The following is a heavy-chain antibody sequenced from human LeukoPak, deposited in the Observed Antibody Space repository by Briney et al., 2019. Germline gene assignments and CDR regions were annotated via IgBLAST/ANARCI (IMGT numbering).Heavy chain of an antibody. CDR2: IGTTGDT. V-gene: IGHV3-13*01. J-gene: IGHJ5*02. CDR3: ARGKRYSSSWFYNGFDP. D-gene: IGHD6-13*01. CDR1: GFTFSSYD. Sequence: GGSLRLSCEVSGFTFSSYDMHWVRQTTGKGLEWVSGIGTTGDTHYPDSVKGRFTVSRENAKNSLYLQMNSLRAGDTAVYYCARGKRYSSSWFYNGFDPWGQGTLVTVSS.